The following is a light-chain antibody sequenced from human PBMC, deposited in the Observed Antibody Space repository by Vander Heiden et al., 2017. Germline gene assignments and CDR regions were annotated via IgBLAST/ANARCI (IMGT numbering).Light chain of an antibody. Sequence: QSALTQPASVSWSPGQSITISCTGTSSDVGSYNLVSWYQQHPGKAPKLMIYEVSKRPSGVSNRFSGSKSGNTASLTISGLQAEDEADYYCCSYAGSSTFDVVFGGGTKLTVL. CDR3: CSYAGSSTFDVV. CDR1: SSDVGSYNL. V-gene: IGLV2-23*02. CDR2: EVS. J-gene: IGLJ2*01.